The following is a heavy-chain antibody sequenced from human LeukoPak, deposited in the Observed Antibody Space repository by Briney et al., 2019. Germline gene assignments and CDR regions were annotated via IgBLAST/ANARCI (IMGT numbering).Heavy chain of an antibody. J-gene: IGHJ6*02. V-gene: IGHV1-2*02. Sequence: ASVKVSCKASGYTFTAYYIHWVRQAPGRGREWMGWMNPWSGGTNYAQKFRARVSMPTYTTINTAYLELTGLTSDDTALYYCARADRTVSGLDVWGQGAPVTVSS. D-gene: IGHD2-2*01. CDR3: ARADRTVSGLDV. CDR2: MNPWSGGT. CDR1: GYTFTAYY.